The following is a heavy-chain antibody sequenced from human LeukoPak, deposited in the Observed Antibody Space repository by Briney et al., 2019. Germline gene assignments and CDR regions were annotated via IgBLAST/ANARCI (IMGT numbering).Heavy chain of an antibody. D-gene: IGHD3-10*01. V-gene: IGHV3-33*01. CDR2: IWYDGSNK. J-gene: IGHJ3*02. Sequence: GGSLRLSCAASGFTFSSYGMHWVRQAPGKGLEWVAVIWYDGSNKYYAGSVKGRFTISRDNSKNTLYLQMNSLRAEDTAVYYCASSILEGFGDHDAFDIWGQGTMVTVSS. CDR1: GFTFSSYG. CDR3: ASSILEGFGDHDAFDI.